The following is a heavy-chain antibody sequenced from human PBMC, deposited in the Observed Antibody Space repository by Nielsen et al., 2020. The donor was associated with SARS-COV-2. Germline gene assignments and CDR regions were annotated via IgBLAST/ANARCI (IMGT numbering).Heavy chain of an antibody. CDR2: INTNTGNP. CDR3: ARDRVLWFGEGYYYGMDV. Sequence: ASVKVSCKASGYTFTGCYMHWVRQAPGQGLEWMGWINTNTGNPTYAQGFTGRFVFSLDTSVSTAYLQISSLKAEDTAVYYCARDRVLWFGEGYYYGMDVWGQGTTVTVSS. D-gene: IGHD3-10*01. V-gene: IGHV7-4-1*02. CDR1: GYTFTGCY. J-gene: IGHJ6*02.